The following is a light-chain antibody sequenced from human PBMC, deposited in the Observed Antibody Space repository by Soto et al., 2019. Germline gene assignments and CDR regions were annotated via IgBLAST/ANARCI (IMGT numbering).Light chain of an antibody. CDR3: QQSYSTPYT. Sequence: IQMTQSPSSLSASVGDRVTITCRASQRVTTYLNWYQQKPGKAPKLLISTASTLQRGVPSRFSGSGSGTDFTLTITPLQPGDFATYFCQQSYSTPYTFGQGTKLEIK. CDR2: TAS. CDR1: QRVTTY. V-gene: IGKV1-39*01. J-gene: IGKJ2*01.